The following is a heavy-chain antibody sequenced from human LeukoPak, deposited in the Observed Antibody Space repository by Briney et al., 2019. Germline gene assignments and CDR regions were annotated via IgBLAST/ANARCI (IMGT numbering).Heavy chain of an antibody. J-gene: IGHJ4*02. CDR3: ASAYYYDSSGYYY. CDR1: GFTFSSYG. CDR2: IWYDGSNK. V-gene: IGHV3-33*01. Sequence: GGSLRLSCAASGFTFSSYGMHWVRHAPGKGLEWVAVIWYDGSNKYYADSVKVRFTISRDNSKNTLYLQMNSLRADDTAVYYCASAYYYDSSGYYYWGQGTLVTVSS. D-gene: IGHD3-22*01.